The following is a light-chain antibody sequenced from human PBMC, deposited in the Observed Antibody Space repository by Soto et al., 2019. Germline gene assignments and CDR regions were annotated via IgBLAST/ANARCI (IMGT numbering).Light chain of an antibody. V-gene: IGKV1-27*01. CDR1: RGIATY. CDR3: QYYNRAPLT. CDR2: GAS. J-gene: IGKJ4*01. Sequence: DIQMTQSPSSLSASVGDRVTISCRASRGIATYLAWYQQKPGGVPNLLIHGASSLRSGVPSRFSGGGSGTTFTLTINGLLPEDVATYYCQYYNRAPLTFGGGTKVEI.